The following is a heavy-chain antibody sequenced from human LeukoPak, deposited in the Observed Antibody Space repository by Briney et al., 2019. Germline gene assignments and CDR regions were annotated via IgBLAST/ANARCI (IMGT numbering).Heavy chain of an antibody. CDR1: GDSVSVKSDV. J-gene: IGHJ3*02. Sequence: SQTLSLTCAISGDSVSVKSDVWNWIRQSPSRGLEWLGRTYYRFQWINDYATSVKSRIIISPDTSKNQFSLHLNSVTPEDTAVYYCARDADWAYDAFDIWGQGTMVTVSS. V-gene: IGHV6-1*01. D-gene: IGHD3-9*01. CDR3: ARDADWAYDAFDI. CDR2: TYYRFQWIN.